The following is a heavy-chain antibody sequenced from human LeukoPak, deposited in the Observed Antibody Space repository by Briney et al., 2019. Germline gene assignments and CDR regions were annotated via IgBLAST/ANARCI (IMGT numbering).Heavy chain of an antibody. V-gene: IGHV3-11*04. CDR3: AKDPEYSSSWSPIDY. CDR1: GFTFRDYY. Sequence: GRTLRLFCGASGFTFRDYYMSWIRQAPGKGLEWVSYISSSGSTIYYADSVKGRFNIYRDNYKNTLYLQMNSQRAEDTAVYYCAKDPEYSSSWSPIDYWGQGTLVTVSS. D-gene: IGHD6-13*01. J-gene: IGHJ4*02. CDR2: ISSSGSTI.